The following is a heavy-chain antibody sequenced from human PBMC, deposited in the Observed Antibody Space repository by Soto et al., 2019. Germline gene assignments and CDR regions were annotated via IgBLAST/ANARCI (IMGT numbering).Heavy chain of an antibody. CDR3: AASDSITTTGDY. V-gene: IGHV1-2*02. CDR2: VNPNRGGT. D-gene: IGHD1-1*01. J-gene: IGHJ4*02. CDR1: GYTFIAYY. Sequence: QVQLVQSGAEVKKPGASVKVSCKASGYTFIAYYIHWVRQAPGQGLEWMGWVNPNRGGTSYAQKFQDRVTMTRDTSISTAYMERSRLTSDDTAVYYCAASDSITTTGDYWGQGTLVIVSS.